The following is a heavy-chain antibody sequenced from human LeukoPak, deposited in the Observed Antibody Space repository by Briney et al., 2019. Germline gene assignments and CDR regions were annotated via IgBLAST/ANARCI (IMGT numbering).Heavy chain of an antibody. CDR3: ARDPYSSGWYGDKNFDY. D-gene: IGHD6-19*01. CDR2: ISSSGSTI. J-gene: IGHJ4*02. CDR1: GFTFSDYY. V-gene: IGHV3-11*01. Sequence: GGSLRLSYAASGFTFSDYYMSWIRQAPGKGLEWVSYISSSGSTIYYADSVKGRFTISRDNAKNSLYLQMNSLRAEDTAVYYCARDPYSSGWYGDKNFDYWGQGTLVTVSS.